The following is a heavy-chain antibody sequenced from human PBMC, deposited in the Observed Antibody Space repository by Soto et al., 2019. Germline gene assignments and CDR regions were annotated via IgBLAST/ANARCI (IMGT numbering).Heavy chain of an antibody. CDR3: ATGGPGGFCSGGICYFDY. CDR2: ISWNSNII. V-gene: IGHV3-9*01. D-gene: IGHD2-15*01. Sequence: EVQLVESGGGLVQPGRSLRLSCAASGFTFDDYAMHWVRRVPGKGLAWVSSISWNSNIIGYADSVKGRFTISRDNAKNSLYLQMNSLRPEDTALYYCATGGPGGFCSGGICYFDYWGQGTLVTVSS. J-gene: IGHJ4*02. CDR1: GFTFDDYA.